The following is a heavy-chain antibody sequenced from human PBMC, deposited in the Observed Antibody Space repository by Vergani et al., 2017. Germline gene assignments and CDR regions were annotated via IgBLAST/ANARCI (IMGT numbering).Heavy chain of an antibody. Sequence: QVQLVQSGAEVKKPGSSVKVSCKASGGTFSSCAISWVRQAPGQGLEWMGGIIPIFGTANYAQKFQGRVTITADESTSTAYMELSSLRSEDTAVYYCARAGYYDFWSGYYTRGGTAQFDYWGQGTLVTVSS. J-gene: IGHJ4*02. CDR3: ARAGYYDFWSGYYTRGGTAQFDY. D-gene: IGHD3-3*01. CDR2: IIPIFGTA. V-gene: IGHV1-69*01. CDR1: GGTFSSCA.